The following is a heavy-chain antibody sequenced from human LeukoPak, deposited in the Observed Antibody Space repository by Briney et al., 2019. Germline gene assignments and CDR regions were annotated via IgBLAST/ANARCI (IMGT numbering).Heavy chain of an antibody. D-gene: IGHD2-2*01. CDR1: RFTFTSYA. Sequence: PGGSLRLSCAASRFTFTSYAMSWVRQAPGKGLEWVSAISGSGVSTYYADSVKGRFTISRDNSKNTLYLQMNSLRAEDTAVYYCAKNQLYLDYWGQGTLVTVSS. CDR3: AKNQLYLDY. V-gene: IGHV3-23*01. CDR2: ISGSGVST. J-gene: IGHJ4*02.